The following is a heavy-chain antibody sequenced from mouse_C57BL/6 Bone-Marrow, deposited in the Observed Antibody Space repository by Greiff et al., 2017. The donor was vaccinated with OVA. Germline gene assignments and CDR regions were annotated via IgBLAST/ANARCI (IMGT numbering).Heavy chain of an antibody. V-gene: IGHV1-62-2*01. CDR3: AGHEEVDYYGSSWYCDV. Sequence: VQLQQSGAELVKPGASVKLSCKASGYTFTEYTIHWVKQRSGQGLEWIGWFYPGSGSIKYNEKFKDKATLTADKSSSTAYMELSRLTSEDSAVDYCAGHEEVDYYGSSWYCDVWGTGTTVTVSS. CDR2: FYPGSGSI. D-gene: IGHD1-1*01. J-gene: IGHJ1*03. CDR1: GYTFTEYT.